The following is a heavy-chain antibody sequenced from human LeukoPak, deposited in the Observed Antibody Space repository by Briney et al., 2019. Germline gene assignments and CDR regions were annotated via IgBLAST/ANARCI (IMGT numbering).Heavy chain of an antibody. CDR1: GFTVSSNY. Sequence: GGSLRLSCAASGFTVSSNYMSWVRQAPGKGLEWVSVIYSGGRIYYADSVKGRFTISRDNSKNTLYLQMNSLRAEDTAVYYCARGPPGYCTSTSCLYYFDYWGQGTLVTVSS. CDR3: ARGPPGYCTSTSCLYYFDY. CDR2: IYSGGRI. J-gene: IGHJ4*02. V-gene: IGHV3-66*01. D-gene: IGHD2-2*03.